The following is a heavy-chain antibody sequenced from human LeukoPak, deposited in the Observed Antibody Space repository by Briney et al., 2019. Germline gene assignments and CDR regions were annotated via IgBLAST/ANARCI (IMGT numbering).Heavy chain of an antibody. CDR2: INSDGSST. V-gene: IGHV3-74*01. CDR3: ARGPQQLARPYNWFDP. J-gene: IGHJ5*02. CDR1: GFTFSTYW. Sequence: GGSLRLSCAASGFTFSTYWMHWVRQAPGKGLVWVSRINSDGSSTSYADSVKGRSTISRDNAKNSLYLQMDSLRAEDTAVYYCARGPQQLARPYNWFDPWGQGTLVTVSS. D-gene: IGHD6-13*01.